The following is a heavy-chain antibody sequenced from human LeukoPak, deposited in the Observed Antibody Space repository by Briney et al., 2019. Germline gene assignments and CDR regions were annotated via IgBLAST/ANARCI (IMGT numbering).Heavy chain of an antibody. D-gene: IGHD5-18*01. V-gene: IGHV3-30*04. J-gene: IGHJ6*02. Sequence: PGGSLRLSCAASGFTFSSYAMHWVRQAPGKGLEWVAVISYDGSNKYYADSMKGRFTISRDNSKNTLYLQMNSLRAEDTAVYYRARDLTAMVTDYYGMDVWGQGTTVTVSS. CDR2: ISYDGSNK. CDR1: GFTFSSYA. CDR3: ARDLTAMVTDYYGMDV.